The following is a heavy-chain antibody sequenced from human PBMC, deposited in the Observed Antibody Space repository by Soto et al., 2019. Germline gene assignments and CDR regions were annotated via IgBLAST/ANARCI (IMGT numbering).Heavy chain of an antibody. J-gene: IGHJ6*02. CDR1: GGTFSSYA. CDR2: VIPIFGTE. CDR3: VPAAIASDYDCYYGMDV. Sequence: QVQLVQSGAEVKKPGSSVKVSCKASGGTFSSYAISWVRQAPGQGLEWMGGVIPIFGTENYAQKFQGRVTITADKSRSTAYMELRSLRSEDTAVYYCVPAAIASDYDCYYGMDVWGQGTTVTVS. V-gene: IGHV1-69*06. D-gene: IGHD2-2*02.